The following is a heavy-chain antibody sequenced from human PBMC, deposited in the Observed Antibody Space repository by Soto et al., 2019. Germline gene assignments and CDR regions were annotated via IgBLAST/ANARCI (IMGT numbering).Heavy chain of an antibody. Sequence: GASVKVSCKASGGTFSSYAISWVRQAPGQGLEWMGGIIPIFGTADYAQKFQGRVTITADESTSTAYMELSSLRSEDTAVYYCARAVAGTGRYYYGMDVWGQGTTVTVSS. V-gene: IGHV1-69*13. D-gene: IGHD6-19*01. CDR1: GGTFSSYA. CDR3: ARAVAGTGRYYYGMDV. J-gene: IGHJ6*02. CDR2: IIPIFGTA.